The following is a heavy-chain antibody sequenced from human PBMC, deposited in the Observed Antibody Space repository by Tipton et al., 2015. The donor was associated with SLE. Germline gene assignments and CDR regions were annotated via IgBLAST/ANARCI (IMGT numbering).Heavy chain of an antibody. D-gene: IGHD2-8*01. Sequence: TLSLTCTVSGGSISSKSYYWGWIRQHPGKGLEWIGYISYSGSTYYTPSLESRVSISGDTSKNQFSLHLSSVTVADTAVYFCARAPLSVDSNGYSFYYYMDVWGKGTTVTV. CDR2: ISYSGST. V-gene: IGHV4-31*03. J-gene: IGHJ6*03. CDR3: ARAPLSVDSNGYSFYYYMDV. CDR1: GGSISSKSYY.